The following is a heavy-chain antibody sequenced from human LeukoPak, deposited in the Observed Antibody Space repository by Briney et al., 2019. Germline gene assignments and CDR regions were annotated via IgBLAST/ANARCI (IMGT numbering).Heavy chain of an antibody. CDR1: GGTFSIYT. D-gene: IGHD2-2*02. J-gene: IGHJ6*02. CDR3: ARPAVVVPAAIQRGYYYGMDV. V-gene: IGHV1-69*02. Sequence: SVTVSFTASGGTFSIYTISWVRQAPGQGLEWMGRIIPILGIANYAQKFQGRVTITADKSTSTAYMELSSLRSEDTAVYYCARPAVVVPAAIQRGYYYGMDVWGQGTTVTVSS. CDR2: IIPILGIA.